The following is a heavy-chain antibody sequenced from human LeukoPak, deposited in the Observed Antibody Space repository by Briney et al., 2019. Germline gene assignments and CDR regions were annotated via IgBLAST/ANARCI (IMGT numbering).Heavy chain of an antibody. D-gene: IGHD6-19*01. J-gene: IGHJ5*02. CDR1: VAAFSIYA. CDR3: ARGRGQTIAVAGNWFDP. Sequence: SVTLSLKGTVAAFSIYAISWVRQPHRQGQGLMWSVYPIFGTANYAQTFQGRVTIPADKSTRTAYMELRSLRSEDTAVYYCARGRGQTIAVAGNWFDPWGEGTLVTVSS. V-gene: IGHV1-69*06. CDR2: VYPIFGTA.